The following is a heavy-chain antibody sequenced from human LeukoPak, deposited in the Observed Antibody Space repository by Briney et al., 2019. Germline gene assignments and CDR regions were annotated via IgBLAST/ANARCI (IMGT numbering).Heavy chain of an antibody. D-gene: IGHD3-3*01. V-gene: IGHV3-30*02. CDR1: GFTFSSYG. J-gene: IGHJ4*02. Sequence: GGSLRLSCAASGFTFSSYGMHWVRQAPGKGLEWVAFIRYDGSNKYYADSVKGRFTISRDNSKNTLYLQMNSLRAEDTAVYYCARESYDFWSGLPNWGQGTQVTVSS. CDR3: ARESYDFWSGLPN. CDR2: IRYDGSNK.